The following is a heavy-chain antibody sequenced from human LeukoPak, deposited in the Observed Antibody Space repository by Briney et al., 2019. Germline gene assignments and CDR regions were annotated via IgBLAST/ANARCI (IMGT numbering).Heavy chain of an antibody. CDR3: ARVSCSGGSCYSAYYYYMDV. J-gene: IGHJ6*03. CDR1: GGTFSSYA. D-gene: IGHD2-15*01. CDR2: IIPIFGTA. V-gene: IGHV1-69*05. Sequence: GASVKVSCKASGGTFSSYAISWVRQAPGQGLEWMGGIIPIFGTANYAQKFQGRVTITTDESTSTAYMELSSRRSEDTAVYYCARVSCSGGSCYSAYYYYMDVWGKGTTVTVSS.